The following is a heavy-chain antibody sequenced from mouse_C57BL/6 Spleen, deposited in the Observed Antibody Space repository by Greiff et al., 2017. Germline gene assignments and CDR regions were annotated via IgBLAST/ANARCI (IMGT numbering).Heavy chain of an antibody. J-gene: IGHJ4*01. CDR2: IRNKANGYTT. Sequence: EVQRVESGGGLVQPGGSLSLSCAASGFTFTDYYMSWVRQPPGKALEWLGFIRNKANGYTTEYSASLKGRFTISRDNSQSILYLQMNALRAEDSATYYCASPNGDEREDAMDYWGQGTSVTVSS. CDR1: GFTFTDYY. D-gene: IGHD4-1*02. CDR3: ASPNGDEREDAMDY. V-gene: IGHV7-3*01.